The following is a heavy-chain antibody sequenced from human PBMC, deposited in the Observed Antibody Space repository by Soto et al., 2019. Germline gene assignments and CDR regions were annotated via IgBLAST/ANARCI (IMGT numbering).Heavy chain of an antibody. CDR2: IWYDGTNK. J-gene: IGHJ4*02. V-gene: IGHV3-33*01. D-gene: IGHD5-12*01. CDR3: ARGPIVANLDY. CDR1: GFTFSDYG. Sequence: PGGSLRLSCAASGFTFSDYGMHWVRQAPGKGQEYLAVIWYDGTNKYYADSVKGRFTISRDNSKNTLYLQMNSLRADDTVVYYCARGPIVANLDYWGQGTLVTVSS.